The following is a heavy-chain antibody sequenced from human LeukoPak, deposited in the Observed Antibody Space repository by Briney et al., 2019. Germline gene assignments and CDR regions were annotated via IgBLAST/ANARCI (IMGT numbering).Heavy chain of an antibody. CDR3: ATVDIVATGQNY. V-gene: IGHV4-61*02. CDR1: GGSISSGSYY. CDR2: IYTSGST. Sequence: SETLSLTCTVSGGSISSGSYYWSLIRQPAGKGLEWIGRIYTSGSTNYNPSLKSRVTISVDTSKNQSSLKLSSVTAADTAVYCCATVDIVATGQNYWSQGTLVTVSS. D-gene: IGHD5-12*01. J-gene: IGHJ4*02.